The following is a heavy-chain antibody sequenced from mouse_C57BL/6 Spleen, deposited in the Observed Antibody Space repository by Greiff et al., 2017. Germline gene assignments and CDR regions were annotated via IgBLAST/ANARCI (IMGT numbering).Heavy chain of an antibody. CDR2: IDPETGGT. D-gene: IGHD1-1*01. V-gene: IGHV1-15*01. CDR3: TRSYESSHWYFDV. Sequence: QVQLQQSGAELVRPGASVTLSCKASGYTFTDYEMHWVKQTPVHGLEWIGAIDPETGGTAYNQKFKGKAILAADKSSSTAYMELRSLTAEDSAVYYCTRSYESSHWYFDVWGTGATVTVSA. J-gene: IGHJ1*03. CDR1: GYTFTDYE.